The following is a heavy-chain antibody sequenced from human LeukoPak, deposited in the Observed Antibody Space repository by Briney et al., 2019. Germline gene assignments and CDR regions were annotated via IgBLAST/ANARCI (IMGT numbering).Heavy chain of an antibody. V-gene: IGHV4-39*07. CDR3: ARRFPPGRWLQLTAFDY. D-gene: IGHD5-24*01. Sequence: PSETLSLTCTVSSGSISTSNYYWGWVRQPPGKALEWIGNIFYSGSTYYSPSLKSRVTISLDTSRNQFSLKLSSVTAADTAVYYCARRFPPGRWLQLTAFDYWGQGTLVTVSS. CDR1: SGSISTSNYY. J-gene: IGHJ4*02. CDR2: IFYSGST.